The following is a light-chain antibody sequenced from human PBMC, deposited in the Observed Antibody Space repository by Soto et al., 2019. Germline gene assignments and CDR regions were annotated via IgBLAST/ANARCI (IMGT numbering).Light chain of an antibody. V-gene: IGLV2-8*01. J-gene: IGLJ1*01. CDR3: SSYAGSNNYV. Sequence: QSALTQPPSASGSPGQSVTISCTGTSSDVGGYNYVSWYQQHPGKAPKLVIYEVSKRPSGVPDRFSASKSGNTASLTVSGLHDEDEADYCCSSYAGSNNYVFGTGTKLTVL. CDR2: EVS. CDR1: SSDVGGYNY.